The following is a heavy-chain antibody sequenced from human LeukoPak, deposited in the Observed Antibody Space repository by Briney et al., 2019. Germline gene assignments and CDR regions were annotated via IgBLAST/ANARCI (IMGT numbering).Heavy chain of an antibody. D-gene: IGHD3-22*01. CDR1: GGSFSGYY. J-gene: IGHJ4*02. Sequence: SETLSLTCAVYGGSFSGYYWSWIRQPPGKGLEWIGSIYYSGSTYYNPSLKSRVTISVDTSKNQFSLKLSSVTAADTAVYYCVPYYYDSSGYYYFDYWGQGTLVTVSS. CDR2: IYYSGST. CDR3: VPYYYDSSGYYYFDY. V-gene: IGHV4-34*01.